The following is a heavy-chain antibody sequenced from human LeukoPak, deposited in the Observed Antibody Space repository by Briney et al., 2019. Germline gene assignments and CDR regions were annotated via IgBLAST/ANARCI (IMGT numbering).Heavy chain of an antibody. CDR2: IIPIFGTA. D-gene: IGHD2-21*02. CDR1: GGTFSSYA. V-gene: IGHV1-69*06. J-gene: IGHJ5*02. Sequence: GASVKVSCKASGGTFSSYAISWVRQAPGQGLEWMGGIIPIFGTANYAQKFQGRVTITADKSTSTAYMELSSLRSEDTAVYYCARDRCGGDCYSEPTNWFDPWGQGTLVTVSS. CDR3: ARDRCGGDCYSEPTNWFDP.